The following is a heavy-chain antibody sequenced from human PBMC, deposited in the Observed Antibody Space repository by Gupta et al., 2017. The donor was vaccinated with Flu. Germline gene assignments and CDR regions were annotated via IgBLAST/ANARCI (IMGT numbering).Heavy chain of an antibody. CDR1: GVTFSEFA. J-gene: IGHJ5*02. V-gene: IGHV3-23*01. CDR2: INGGDGEKT. CDR3: AKGRFFDWTRRAVES. D-gene: IGHD3-9*01. Sequence: EVHLLESFGDLIQPGKSLRLSCAVSGVTFSEFAFSWVRQAPGKGLEWVEEINGGDGEKTGHAESVKGRFRISRNNYKNMMLLHRESRREEDTAVDDRAKGRFFDWTRRAVESWGQGTPVVVSS.